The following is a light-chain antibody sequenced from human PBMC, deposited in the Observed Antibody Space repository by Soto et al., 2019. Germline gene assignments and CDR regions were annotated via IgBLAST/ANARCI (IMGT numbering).Light chain of an antibody. CDR1: QSVSSY. J-gene: IGKJ1*01. CDR3: QQRSNWPRWG. V-gene: IGKV3-11*01. CDR2: DAS. Sequence: EIVLTQSPATLSLSPGERATLSCRASQSVSSYLAWYQQKPGQAPRLLIYDASNRATGIPARFSGSGSGTDFTLTISSLEPEDFAVYYCQQRSNWPRWGFGQGTKVEIK.